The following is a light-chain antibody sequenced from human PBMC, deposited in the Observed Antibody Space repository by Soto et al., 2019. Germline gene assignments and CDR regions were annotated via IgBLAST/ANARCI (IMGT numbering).Light chain of an antibody. Sequence: EIVMTQSPATLSVSPGERATLSCRASQSVSGNLAWYQQKPGQAPRLLIYAASTRATGIPARFSVSGSGTEFTLNISSLKSEDFAVYYCQQYNNWPPITFGPGTKVDI. J-gene: IGKJ3*01. V-gene: IGKV3-15*01. CDR3: QQYNNWPPIT. CDR1: QSVSGN. CDR2: AAS.